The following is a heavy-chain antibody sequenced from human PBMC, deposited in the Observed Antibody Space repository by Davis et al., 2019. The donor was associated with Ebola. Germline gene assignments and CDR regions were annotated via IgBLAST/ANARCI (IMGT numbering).Heavy chain of an antibody. Sequence: GESLKISCAASGFTFSSYGMHWVRQAPGKGLEWVSYISSSGSTVYYADSVKGRFTISRDNAKNSLYLQMNSLRAEDTAVYYCARGRYSSSSVYFDYWGQGTLVTVSS. V-gene: IGHV3-48*04. CDR2: ISSSGSTV. J-gene: IGHJ4*02. CDR1: GFTFSSYG. CDR3: ARGRYSSSSVYFDY. D-gene: IGHD6-6*01.